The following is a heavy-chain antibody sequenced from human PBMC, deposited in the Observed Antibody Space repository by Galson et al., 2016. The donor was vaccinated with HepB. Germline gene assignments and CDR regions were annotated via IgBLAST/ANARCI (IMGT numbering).Heavy chain of an antibody. J-gene: IGHJ6*02. Sequence: SCKASGYTFSGYYMHWVRQAPGPGPEWRGRINPTSGRTNYAQKFQGRVTLTRDTSISTAYMELIRLASDDTAVYFCASVIRVAVAGSNYHGVDVWGQGTTVTVSS. D-gene: IGHD6-19*01. V-gene: IGHV1-2*06. CDR3: ASVIRVAVAGSNYHGVDV. CDR2: INPTSGRT. CDR1: GYTFSGYY.